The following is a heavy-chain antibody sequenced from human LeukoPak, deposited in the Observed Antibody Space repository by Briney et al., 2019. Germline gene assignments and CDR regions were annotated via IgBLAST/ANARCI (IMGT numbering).Heavy chain of an antibody. Sequence: GGSLRVSCAASGFTFSSYWMHCVRQAPGKGLVWVSRINSDGSSTSYAHSVKGRFTISRDNAKNTLYLQMNSLRAEATAVYYCARGGYRYGNFDYWGQGTLVTVSS. CDR2: INSDGSST. V-gene: IGHV3-74*01. CDR1: GFTFSSYW. CDR3: ARGGYRYGNFDY. D-gene: IGHD5-18*01. J-gene: IGHJ4*02.